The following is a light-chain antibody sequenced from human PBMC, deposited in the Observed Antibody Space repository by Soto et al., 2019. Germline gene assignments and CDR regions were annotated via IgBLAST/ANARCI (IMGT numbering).Light chain of an antibody. Sequence: ENLLTQSPCTLSPSPGERATLSCRARQSVRSWYLAWYQQKPGQAPKPLISGASSRATGIPDRFSGSGSGTDFTLTVSRLEPEDFALYYCQQYTNSPITFGQRTRQEIK. J-gene: IGKJ5*01. CDR2: GAS. CDR1: QSVRSWY. CDR3: QQYTNSPIT. V-gene: IGKV3-20*01.